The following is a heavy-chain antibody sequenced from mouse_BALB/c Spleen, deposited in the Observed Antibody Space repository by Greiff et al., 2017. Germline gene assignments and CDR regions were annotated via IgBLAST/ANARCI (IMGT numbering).Heavy chain of an antibody. CDR2: IHTSDSET. J-gene: IGHJ1*01. CDR3: ARGGLLPHFDV. D-gene: IGHD2-3*01. Sequence: QVQLQQPGAELVRPGASVKLSCKASGYSFTSYWMNWVKQRPGQGLEWIGVIHTSDSETRLNQKFKDKATLTVDKSSSTAYMQLSSPTSEDSAVYYCARGGLLPHFDVWGAGTTVTVSS. V-gene: IGHV1-69*02. CDR1: GYSFTSYW.